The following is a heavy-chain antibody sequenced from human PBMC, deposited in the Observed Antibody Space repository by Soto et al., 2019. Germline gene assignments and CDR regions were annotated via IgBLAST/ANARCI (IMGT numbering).Heavy chain of an antibody. J-gene: IGHJ4*02. CDR1: GYTFTSHD. CDR3: AREKVGAVDY. Sequence: QVQLVQSGAEVKKPGASVKVSCKASGYTFTSHDINLVRQATGQGLEWMGWMNPNSGNTGYAQKFQGRVTMTRNTSISTANRELSSLRSEHTAGDYCAREKVGAVDYWGQGTLFTVSS. V-gene: IGHV1-8*01. CDR2: MNPNSGNT. D-gene: IGHD1-26*01.